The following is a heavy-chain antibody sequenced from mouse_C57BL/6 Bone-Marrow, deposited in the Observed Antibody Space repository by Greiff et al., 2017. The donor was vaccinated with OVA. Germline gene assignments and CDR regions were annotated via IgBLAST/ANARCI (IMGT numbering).Heavy chain of an antibody. D-gene: IGHD2-1*01. CDR2: IDPETGGT. V-gene: IGHV1-15*01. Sequence: QVQLQQSGAELVRPGASVTLSCKASGYTFTDYEMHWVKQTPVHGLEWIGPIDPETGGTAYNQKFKGKAILTADTSSSAAYMEIRSLTSEDSAVYYCTRSKLYGNYEAYWGQGTLVTVSA. CDR3: TRSKLYGNYEAY. CDR1: GYTFTDYE. J-gene: IGHJ3*01.